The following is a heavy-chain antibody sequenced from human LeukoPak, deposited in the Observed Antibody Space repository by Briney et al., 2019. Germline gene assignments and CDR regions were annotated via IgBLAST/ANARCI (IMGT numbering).Heavy chain of an antibody. CDR3: ARVRPVAARVAFDI. Sequence: SETLSPTCTVSGGSISSSSYYWGWIRQPPGKGLEWIGSIYYSGSTYYNPSLKSRVTISVDTSKNQFSLKLSSVTAADTAVYYCARVRPVAARVAFDIWGQGTMVTVSS. J-gene: IGHJ3*02. V-gene: IGHV4-39*07. CDR1: GGSISSSSYY. D-gene: IGHD6-6*01. CDR2: IYYSGST.